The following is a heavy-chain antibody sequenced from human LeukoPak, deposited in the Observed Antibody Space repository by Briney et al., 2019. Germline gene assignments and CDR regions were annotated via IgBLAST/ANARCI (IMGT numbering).Heavy chain of an antibody. CDR3: ARGRGTNAFDI. CDR2: INHSGVT. J-gene: IGHJ3*02. Sequence: SETLSLTCTVSGGAISSFYWSWFRQPPGRGLEWIGYINHSGVTLYNASLKSRVTISMDTSKNQFSLKLSSVTAADTAVYYCARGRGTNAFDIWGQGTMVTVSS. D-gene: IGHD3-10*01. V-gene: IGHV4-59*12. CDR1: GGAISSFY.